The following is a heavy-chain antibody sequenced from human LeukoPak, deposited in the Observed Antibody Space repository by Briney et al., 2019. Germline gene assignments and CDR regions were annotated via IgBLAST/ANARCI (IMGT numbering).Heavy chain of an antibody. V-gene: IGHV1-3*01. CDR3: AIVVVAAYHQYFQH. CDR1: GYTFTIYA. CDR2: INAGNGNT. D-gene: IGHD2-15*01. J-gene: IGHJ1*01. Sequence: ASVKVSFKASGYTFTIYAMHWVRQAPGQRLEWMGWINAGNGNTKYSQKFQGRVTITRDTSASTAYMELSSLRSEDTAVYYCAIVVVAAYHQYFQHWGQGTLVTVSS.